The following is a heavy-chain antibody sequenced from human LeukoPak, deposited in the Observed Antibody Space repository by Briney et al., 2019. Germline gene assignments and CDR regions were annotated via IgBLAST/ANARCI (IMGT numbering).Heavy chain of an antibody. V-gene: IGHV1-8*01. Sequence: ASVTVSCKASGYTFTSYDINWVRQATGQGLEWVGWMSPNSGNTGYAQKFQGRVTMTRNTSISTAYMELSSLRSEDTAVYYCARGRGYSWLNWFDPWGQGTLVTVSS. D-gene: IGHD5-12*01. CDR3: ARGRGYSWLNWFDP. J-gene: IGHJ5*02. CDR2: MSPNSGNT. CDR1: GYTFTSYD.